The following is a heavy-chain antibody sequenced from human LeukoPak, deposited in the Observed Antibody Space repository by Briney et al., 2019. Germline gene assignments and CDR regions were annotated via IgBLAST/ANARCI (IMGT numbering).Heavy chain of an antibody. CDR1: GFTVSSNY. Sequence: GGSLRLSCAASGFTVSSNYMSWVRQAPGKGLEWVSVIYGGGSTFYADSVKGRFTISRDNSKNTLYLQMNSLRAEDTAVYYCARDSYRYYFDYWGQGTLVTVSS. CDR3: ARDSYRYYFDY. D-gene: IGHD2-2*01. CDR2: IYGGGST. J-gene: IGHJ4*02. V-gene: IGHV3-66*01.